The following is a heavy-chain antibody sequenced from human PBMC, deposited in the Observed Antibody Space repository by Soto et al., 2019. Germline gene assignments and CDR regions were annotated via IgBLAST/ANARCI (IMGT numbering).Heavy chain of an antibody. Sequence: QVQLVQSGAEVKKPGSSVKVSCKASGGTFSSYAISWVRQAPGQGLEWMGGIIPIFGTANYAQKFQDRVTITADESTSTAYMELSSLRSEDTAVYYCARGYGDYESENYYYGMDVWGQGTTVTVSS. D-gene: IGHD4-17*01. CDR3: ARGYGDYESENYYYGMDV. CDR1: GGTFSSYA. CDR2: IIPIFGTA. V-gene: IGHV1-69*12. J-gene: IGHJ6*02.